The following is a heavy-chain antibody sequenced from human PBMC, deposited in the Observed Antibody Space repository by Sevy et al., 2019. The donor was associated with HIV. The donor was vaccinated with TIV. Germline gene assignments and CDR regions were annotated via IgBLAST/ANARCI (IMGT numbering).Heavy chain of an antibody. D-gene: IGHD1-1*01. CDR2: IYYSGST. V-gene: IGHV4-39*01. Sequence: SETLSLTCTVSGGSISSSSYYWGWIRQPPGKGLEWIGSIYYSGSTYYNPSLKSRVTISVDTSKNQFSLKLSSVTAADTAVYYCARQKLELSAFDIWGQGTMVTVSS. CDR3: ARQKLELSAFDI. CDR1: GGSISSSSYY. J-gene: IGHJ3*02.